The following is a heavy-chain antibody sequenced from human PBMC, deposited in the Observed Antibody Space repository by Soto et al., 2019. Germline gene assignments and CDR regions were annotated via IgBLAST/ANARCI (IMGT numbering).Heavy chain of an antibody. Sequence: GGSLRLSCAASRFTFSTYEMHWFRQAPGKGLEWVSYISTSGSTVYYADSVKGRFTVSRDNTRNSLYLQMDSLRDEDTALYYCVRYCGTALCNGVGARTFDYWGQGTLVTVSS. CDR2: ISTSGSTV. J-gene: IGHJ4*02. CDR3: VRYCGTALCNGVGARTFDY. V-gene: IGHV3-48*03. CDR1: RFTFSTYE. D-gene: IGHD2-21*01.